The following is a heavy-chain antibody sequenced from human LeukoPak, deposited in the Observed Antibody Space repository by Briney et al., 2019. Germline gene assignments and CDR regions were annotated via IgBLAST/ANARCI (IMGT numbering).Heavy chain of an antibody. Sequence: GGSLRLSCAASGFTVSSSYISWVRQAPGEGLEWVSVIYSGGSTYYADFVKGRFTISRDNSKNTLYLQMNSLRVEDTAVYYCAKSGAVFDSSSNYLYFDSWGQGTLVTVSS. CDR3: AKSGAVFDSSSNYLYFDS. D-gene: IGHD6-13*01. CDR2: IYSGGST. CDR1: GFTVSSSY. J-gene: IGHJ4*02. V-gene: IGHV3-53*01.